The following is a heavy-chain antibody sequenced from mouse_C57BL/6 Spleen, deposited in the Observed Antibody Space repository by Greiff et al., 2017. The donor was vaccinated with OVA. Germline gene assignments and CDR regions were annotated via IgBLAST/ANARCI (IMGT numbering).Heavy chain of an antibody. CDR2: ISSGSSTI. CDR1: GFTFSDYG. J-gene: IGHJ2*01. D-gene: IGHD1-1*01. V-gene: IGHV5-17*01. CDR3: ARVYYGSSYLDY. Sequence: EVKVVESGGGLVKPGGSLKLSCAASGFTFSDYGMHWVRQAPEKGLEWVAYISSGSSTIYYADTVKGRFTISRDNAKNTLFLQMTSLRSEDTAMYYCARVYYGSSYLDYWGQGTTLTVSS.